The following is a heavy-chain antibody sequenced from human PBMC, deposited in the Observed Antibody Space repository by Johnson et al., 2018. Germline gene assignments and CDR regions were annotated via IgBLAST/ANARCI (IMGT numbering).Heavy chain of an antibody. V-gene: IGHV4-59*01. D-gene: IGHD1-26*01. CDR1: GGSISSYC. Sequence: QVQLQESGPGLVKPSETLSLICTVSGGSISSYCWSWIRQPPGKGLEGIGYMYYSGSSNYNPPLKSRVTISVDTSKNQFSLKLSSGTAADTAVYYCARGGSGSYPYGMDVWGQGTTVTVSS. CDR2: MYYSGSS. CDR3: ARGGSGSYPYGMDV. J-gene: IGHJ6*02.